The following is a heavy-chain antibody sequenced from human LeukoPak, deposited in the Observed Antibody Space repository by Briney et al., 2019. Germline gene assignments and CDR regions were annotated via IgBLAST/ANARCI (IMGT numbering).Heavy chain of an antibody. CDR2: ISSSSSYI. V-gene: IGHV3-21*01. J-gene: IGHJ4*02. D-gene: IGHD2-15*01. Sequence: GGSLRLSCAASGFTFSSYSMNWVRQAPGKGLEWVSSISSSSSYIYYADSVKGRFTISRDNAKNSLYLQMNSLRAEDTAVYYCARVVVVAATPGYFDYWGQGTLVTVSS. CDR3: ARVVVVAATPGYFDY. CDR1: GFTFSSYS.